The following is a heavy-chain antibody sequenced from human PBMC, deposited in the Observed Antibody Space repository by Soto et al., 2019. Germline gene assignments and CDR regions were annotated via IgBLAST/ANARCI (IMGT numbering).Heavy chain of an antibody. V-gene: IGHV3-15*07. Sequence: EVQLVESGGGLVKPGGSLRLSCVASGFTFNNAWMNWVRQAPGKGLEWVGRIKSKTDGETTDYAAPVKGRFTISRDDSKNTLYLQMNSLKTEDTALYYCTKDQGTAWNDYWGQGTLVTVSS. J-gene: IGHJ4*02. CDR1: GFTFNNAW. CDR3: TKDQGTAWNDY. D-gene: IGHD2-8*02. CDR2: IKSKTDGETT.